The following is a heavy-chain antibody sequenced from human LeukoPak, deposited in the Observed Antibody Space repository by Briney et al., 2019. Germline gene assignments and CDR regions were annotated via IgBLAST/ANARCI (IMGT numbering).Heavy chain of an antibody. D-gene: IGHD1-26*01. CDR3: AKDWAYSGNYYYFDY. Sequence: PGGSLRLSCAASGFAFSKYEMNWVRQAPGKGLEWVSYISGSGSTKYYADSVKGRFTISRDNSKNTLYLQMSSQRAEDTAVYYCAKDWAYSGNYYYFDYWGQGTLVTVSS. CDR1: GFAFSKYE. J-gene: IGHJ4*02. CDR2: ISGSGSTK. V-gene: IGHV3-48*03.